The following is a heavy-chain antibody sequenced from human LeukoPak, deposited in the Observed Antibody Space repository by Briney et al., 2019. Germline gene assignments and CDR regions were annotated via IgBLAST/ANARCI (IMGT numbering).Heavy chain of an antibody. CDR3: ARDGVDYCSGGSCYGY. V-gene: IGHV3-11*06. CDR2: ISSSSSYT. CDR1: GGSISSGGYY. D-gene: IGHD2-15*01. Sequence: LSLTCTVSGGSISSGGYYWSWIRQAPGTGLEWVSHISSSSSYTNYADSVKGRFTISRDNAKNSLYLQMNSLRAEDTAVYYCARDGVDYCSGGSCYGYWGQGTLVTVSS. J-gene: IGHJ4*02.